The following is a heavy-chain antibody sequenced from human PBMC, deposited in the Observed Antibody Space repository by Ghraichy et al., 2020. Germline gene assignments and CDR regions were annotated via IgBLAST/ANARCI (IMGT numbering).Heavy chain of an antibody. Sequence: GESLNISCAASGFTFSSYAMSWVRQAPGKGLEWVSAISGSGGSTYYADSVKGRFTISRDNSKNTLYLQMNSLRAEDTAVYYCAKAFIYESQYYYDSSGYYYYYYGMDVWGQGTTVTVSS. CDR3: AKAFIYESQYYYDSSGYYYYYYGMDV. V-gene: IGHV3-23*01. J-gene: IGHJ6*02. CDR1: GFTFSSYA. D-gene: IGHD3-22*01. CDR2: ISGSGGST.